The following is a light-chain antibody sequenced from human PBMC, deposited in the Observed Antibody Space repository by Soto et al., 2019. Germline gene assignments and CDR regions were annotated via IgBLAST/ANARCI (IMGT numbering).Light chain of an antibody. CDR1: SSDIGAYSY. Sequence: QSVLTHPASVSGSPGQSITISCTGTSSDIGAYSYVSWYQQHPGKAPKLMIYEVNNRPSGISDRFSGSKSGNTAPLTISGLQAEDEADYYCISYTSTSTLVFGTGTKVTVL. CDR2: EVN. V-gene: IGLV2-14*01. CDR3: ISYTSTSTLV. J-gene: IGLJ1*01.